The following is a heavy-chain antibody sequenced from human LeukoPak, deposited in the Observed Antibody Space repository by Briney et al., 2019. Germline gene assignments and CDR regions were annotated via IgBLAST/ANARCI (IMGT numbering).Heavy chain of an antibody. CDR3: ARGSVAASPRFWATTGYYYYYYMDV. V-gene: IGHV1-2*02. CDR2: INPNSGGT. J-gene: IGHJ6*03. CDR1: GYTFTGYY. Sequence: GASVKVSCKASGYTFTGYYMHWVRQAPGQGLEWMGWINPNSGGTNYAQKFQGRVTMTRDTSISTAYMELSRLRSDDTAVYYRARGSVAASPRFWATTGYYYYYYMDVWGKGTTVTVSS. D-gene: IGHD6-6*01.